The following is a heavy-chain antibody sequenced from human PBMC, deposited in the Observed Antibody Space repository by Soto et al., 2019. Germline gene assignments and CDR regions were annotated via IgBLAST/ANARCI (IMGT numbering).Heavy chain of an antibody. CDR1: GFNFRSYA. CDR2: ISSNGESTYHTGAT. Sequence: GGSLRLSCTASGFNFRSYAMSWVRQAPGKGLEWVPIISSNGESTYHTGATYYADSVRDRFTISRDNSKNTLYLQMSSLRAEDTAVYFCTKALYCSSTSCYSGGDSFHVWGQGTMVTVSS. V-gene: IGHV3-23*01. CDR3: TKALYCSSTSCYSGGDSFHV. D-gene: IGHD2-2*01. J-gene: IGHJ3*01.